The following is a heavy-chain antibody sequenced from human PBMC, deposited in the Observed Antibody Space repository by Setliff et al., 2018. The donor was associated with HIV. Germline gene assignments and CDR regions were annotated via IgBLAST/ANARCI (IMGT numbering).Heavy chain of an antibody. Sequence: GGSLRLSCAASGFTFSSYSVNWVRQAPGKGLEWVSAISSGGEIMFYADSVKGRFTISRDNSKNTLYLQMISLRADDTAVYYCAKSLLVAGNDYWGQGTLVTVSS. D-gene: IGHD2-8*02. CDR2: ISSGGEIM. CDR1: GFTFSSYS. CDR3: AKSLLVAGNDY. J-gene: IGHJ4*02. V-gene: IGHV3-23*01.